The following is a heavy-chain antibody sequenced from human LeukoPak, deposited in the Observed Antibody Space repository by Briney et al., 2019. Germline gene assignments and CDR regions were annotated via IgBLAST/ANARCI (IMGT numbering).Heavy chain of an antibody. CDR2: INWNGGST. CDR3: AKDIYNYMDV. Sequence: GGSLRLSCAASGFTFDDYGMSWVRQAPGKGLEWVSGINWNGGSTGYADSVKGRFTISRDHAKNSLYLQMNSLRAEDTALYYCAKDIYNYMDVWGKGTTVTVSS. CDR1: GFTFDDYG. J-gene: IGHJ6*03. V-gene: IGHV3-20*04.